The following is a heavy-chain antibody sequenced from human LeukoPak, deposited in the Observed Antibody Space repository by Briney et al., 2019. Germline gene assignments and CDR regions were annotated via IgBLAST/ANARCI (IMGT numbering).Heavy chain of an antibody. D-gene: IGHD6-13*01. Sequence: GESLRLSCAASGFSFRGYTMHWVRQVPERGLEWVSLISWNGVTTYYRDSVKGRFTISRDDSKNSLYLQMNSLTSEDSALYYCAASDGEQQLALWGQGTLVTVSS. CDR2: ISWNGVTT. V-gene: IGHV3-43*01. CDR1: GFSFRGYT. J-gene: IGHJ4*02. CDR3: AASDGEQQLAL.